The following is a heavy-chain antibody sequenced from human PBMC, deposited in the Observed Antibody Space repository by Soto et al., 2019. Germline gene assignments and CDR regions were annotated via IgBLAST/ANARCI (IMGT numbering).Heavy chain of an antibody. D-gene: IGHD3-3*01. CDR2: INPATGAA. CDR1: GYPVTAYY. J-gene: IGHJ3*02. V-gene: IGHV1-2*02. CDR3: ARGGGVGVAGSAAFDM. Sequence: QLHLVQSGAVVKKPGASVTVSCSASGYPVTAYYMHWVRQAPGRGLEWMGGINPATGAAKYTQTFQGRVTMTRDPSTSTVVMELSGLTSEDTAVFSCARGGGVGVAGSAAFDMWGQGTLVTVSS.